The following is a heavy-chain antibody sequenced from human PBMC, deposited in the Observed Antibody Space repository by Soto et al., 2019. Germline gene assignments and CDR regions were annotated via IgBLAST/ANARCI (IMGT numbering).Heavy chain of an antibody. J-gene: IGHJ4*02. CDR2: IYFSGST. D-gene: IGHD5-18*01. CDR1: GGSISSGGYY. Sequence: PSETLSLTCTVSGGSISSGGYYWSWIHQHPGKGLEWIGYIYFSGSTYYNPSLKSRVTISVDTSKNQFSLKLSSVTAADTAVYYCARSPHIQLWSYPSDYWGQGTLVTVSS. CDR3: ARSPHIQLWSYPSDY. V-gene: IGHV4-31*03.